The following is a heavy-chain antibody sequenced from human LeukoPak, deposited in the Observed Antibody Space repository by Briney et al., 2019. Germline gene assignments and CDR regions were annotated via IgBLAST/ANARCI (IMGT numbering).Heavy chain of an antibody. CDR1: GFTFSSYW. Sequence: GGSLRLSCAASGFTFSSYWMHWVRQAPGKGLVRVSRINSDGSSTSYADSVKGRFTISRDNAKNTLYLQMNSLRAEDTAVYYCARDSPPEGWFGMDVWGQGTTVTVSS. D-gene: IGHD2-15*01. J-gene: IGHJ6*02. CDR2: INSDGSST. V-gene: IGHV3-74*01. CDR3: ARDSPPEGWFGMDV.